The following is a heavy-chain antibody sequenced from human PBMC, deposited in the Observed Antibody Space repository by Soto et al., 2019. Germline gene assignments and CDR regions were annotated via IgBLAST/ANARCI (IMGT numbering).Heavy chain of an antibody. Sequence: ASVKVSCKASGYTFTGYYMHWVRQAPGQGLEWMGWINPNSGGTNYAQKFQGWVTMTRDTSINTAYMELSRLRSDDTAVYYCARPHTWIQLWLGAFDIWGQGTMVTVSS. J-gene: IGHJ3*02. CDR1: GYTFTGYY. D-gene: IGHD5-18*01. CDR2: INPNSGGT. CDR3: ARPHTWIQLWLGAFDI. V-gene: IGHV1-2*04.